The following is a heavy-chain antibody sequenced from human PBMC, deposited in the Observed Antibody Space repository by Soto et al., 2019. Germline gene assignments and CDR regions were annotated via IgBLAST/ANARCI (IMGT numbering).Heavy chain of an antibody. D-gene: IGHD1-20*01. Sequence: GGSLRLSCAASGFTLSEHYVDWVRQAPGRGLEWVGRTRDKANSYTTEYAASVKGRFAISRDDSKNSLYLQMNSLKTEDTAVYYCTRGLSGKTNAWFDPWGQGTLVTVSS. CDR3: TRGLSGKTNAWFDP. CDR1: GFTLSEHY. J-gene: IGHJ5*02. V-gene: IGHV3-72*01. CDR2: TRDKANSYTT.